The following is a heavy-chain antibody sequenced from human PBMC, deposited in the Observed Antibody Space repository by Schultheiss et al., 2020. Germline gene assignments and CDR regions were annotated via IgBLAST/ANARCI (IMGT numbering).Heavy chain of an antibody. Sequence: GGSLRLSCAASGFTFSSYSMNWVRQAPGKGLEWVSLISGDGGSTYYADSVKGRFTISRDNAKNSLYLQMNSLRAEDTAVYYCARRGVHYSYYTYYYYGMDVWGQGTTVTVSS. J-gene: IGHJ6*02. CDR2: ISGDGGST. D-gene: IGHD1-26*01. V-gene: IGHV3-21*01. CDR1: GFTFSSYS. CDR3: ARRGVHYSYYTYYYYGMDV.